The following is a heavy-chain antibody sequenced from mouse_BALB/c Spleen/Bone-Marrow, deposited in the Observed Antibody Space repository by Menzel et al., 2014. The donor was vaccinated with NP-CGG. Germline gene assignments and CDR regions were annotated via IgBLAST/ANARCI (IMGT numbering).Heavy chain of an antibody. CDR2: IRLKSNNYAT. CDR3: TTGFAY. Sequence: EVKLMESGGGLVQPGGSMKLSCVASGFTFSNYWMNWVRQSPEKGLEWVAEIRLKSNNYATHYAESVKGRFTISRDDSKSSVYLQMNNLRAEDTGIYYCTTGFAYWGHGTLITVSA. J-gene: IGHJ3*01. CDR1: GFTFSNYW. V-gene: IGHV6-6*02.